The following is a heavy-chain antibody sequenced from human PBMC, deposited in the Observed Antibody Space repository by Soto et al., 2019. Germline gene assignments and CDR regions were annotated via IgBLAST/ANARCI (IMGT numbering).Heavy chain of an antibody. CDR2: IYYSGST. CDR3: ARVKWLLLRQDAFDI. V-gene: IGHV4-59*01. CDR1: GGSISSYY. D-gene: IGHD3-22*01. Sequence: SETLSLTCTVSGGSISSYYWSWIRQPPGKGLEWIGYIYYSGSTNYNPSLKSRVTISVDTSKNQFSLKLSSVTAADTAVYYCARVKWLLLRQDAFDIWGQGTMVTVSS. J-gene: IGHJ3*02.